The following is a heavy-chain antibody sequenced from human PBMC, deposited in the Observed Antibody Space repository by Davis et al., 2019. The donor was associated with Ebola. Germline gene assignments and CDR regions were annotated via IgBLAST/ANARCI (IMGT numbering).Heavy chain of an antibody. J-gene: IGHJ6*02. Sequence: ASVKVSCKASGYTFTGYYIHWVRQAPGQGLEWMGWINPNNGGTDYAQKFQNWITMSTDTSITTVYMEMKTLKYDDTAVYYCARGPNQMQLHYYRYGLDVWGQGTTVIVSS. CDR2: INPNNGGT. CDR1: GYTFTGYY. CDR3: ARGPNQMQLHYYRYGLDV. V-gene: IGHV1-2*04. D-gene: IGHD3-10*01.